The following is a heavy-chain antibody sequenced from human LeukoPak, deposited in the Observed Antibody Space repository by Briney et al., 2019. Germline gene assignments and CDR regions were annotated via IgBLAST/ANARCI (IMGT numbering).Heavy chain of an antibody. CDR1: GFSFTNFW. CDR2: IHPEGNEK. Sequence: GGSLRLSCAVSGFSFTNFWMSWVRQAPGRGPEWVANIHPEGNEKYHVESVKGRFTISRDNTKNLLFLQMNGLRVEDTAVYYCATLDCSSTSCLRVHYWGQGTLVTVSS. D-gene: IGHD2-2*01. V-gene: IGHV3-7*01. CDR3: ATLDCSSTSCLRVHY. J-gene: IGHJ4*02.